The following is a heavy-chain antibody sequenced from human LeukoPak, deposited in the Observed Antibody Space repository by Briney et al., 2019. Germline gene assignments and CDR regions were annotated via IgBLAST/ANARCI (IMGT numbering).Heavy chain of an antibody. CDR3: ARKARGITMVRGVIYYYYYMDV. V-gene: IGHV4-34*01. D-gene: IGHD3-10*01. CDR1: GGSFSGYY. Sequence: KPSETLSLTCAVYGGSFSGYYWSWIRQPPGKGLEWIGEINHSGSTNYNPSLKSRVTISVDTSKNQFSLKLSSVTAADTAVYYCARKARGITMVRGVIYYYYYMDVWGKGTTVTVSS. CDR2: INHSGST. J-gene: IGHJ6*03.